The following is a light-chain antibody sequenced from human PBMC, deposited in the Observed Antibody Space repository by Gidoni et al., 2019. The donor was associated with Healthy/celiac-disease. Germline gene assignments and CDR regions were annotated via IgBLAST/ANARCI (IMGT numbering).Light chain of an antibody. CDR3: QQRSNWPLYT. V-gene: IGKV3-11*01. CDR2: DAS. Sequence: EIVLTQSPATLSLSPGERDTLSCRASQSVSSYLAWYQQKPGQAPRLLIYDASNRATGIPARFSGSGSGTDFTLTISSLEPEDFAVYYCQQRSNWPLYTFXQXTKLEIK. CDR1: QSVSSY. J-gene: IGKJ2*01.